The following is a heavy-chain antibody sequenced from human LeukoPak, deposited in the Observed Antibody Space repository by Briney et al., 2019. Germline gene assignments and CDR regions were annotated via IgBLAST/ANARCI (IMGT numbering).Heavy chain of an antibody. CDR2: IYYSGST. V-gene: IGHV4-59*01. J-gene: IGHJ4*02. D-gene: IGHD3-9*01. CDR1: GGSISSYY. CDR3: ARAPNYDILTEFDY. Sequence: KSSETLSLTCTVSGGSISSYYWSWIRQPPGKGLEWIGYIYYSGSTNYNPSLKSRVTISVDTSKNQFSLKLSSVTAADTAVYYCARAPNYDILTEFDYWGQGTLVTVSS.